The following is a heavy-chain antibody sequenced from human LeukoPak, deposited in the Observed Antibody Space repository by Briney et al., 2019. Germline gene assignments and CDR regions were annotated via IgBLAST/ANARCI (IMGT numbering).Heavy chain of an antibody. J-gene: IGHJ3*02. CDR3: AKFQIVGATGAFDI. Sequence: GGSLRLSCAASGFTFSGYAMSWVRQAPGKGLEWVSSISSSGANSYYADSVKGRFTISRDNSKNTLCLQMNSLRAEDTAVYYCAKFQIVGATGAFDIWGQGTMVTVSS. CDR1: GFTFSGYA. V-gene: IGHV3-23*01. CDR2: ISSSGANS. D-gene: IGHD1-26*01.